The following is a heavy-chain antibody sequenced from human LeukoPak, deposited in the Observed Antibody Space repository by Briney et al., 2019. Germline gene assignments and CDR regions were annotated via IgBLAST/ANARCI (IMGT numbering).Heavy chain of an antibody. D-gene: IGHD6-19*01. CDR3: AREQWLAGVGAFDI. V-gene: IGHV4-34*01. Sequence: SETLSLTCTVSGGSISSYYWSWIRQPPGKGLEWIGEINHSGSTNYNPSLKSRVTISVDTSKNQFSLKLSSVTAADTAVYYCAREQWLAGVGAFDIWGQGTMVTVSS. CDR2: INHSGST. J-gene: IGHJ3*02. CDR1: GGSISSYY.